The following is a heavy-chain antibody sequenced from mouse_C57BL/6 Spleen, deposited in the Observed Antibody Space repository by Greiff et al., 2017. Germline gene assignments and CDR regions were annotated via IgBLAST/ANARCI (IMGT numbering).Heavy chain of an antibody. CDR3: AKLGQANYYAMDY. CDR1: GYTFTSYW. Sequence: VQLQQSGAELAKPGASVKLSCKASGYTFTSYWMHWVKQRPGQGLEWIGYINPSSGYTKYNQKFKDKATLTADKSSSTAYMQLSSLTYEDSAVYYCAKLGQANYYAMDYWGQGTSVTVSS. J-gene: IGHJ4*01. CDR2: INPSSGYT. V-gene: IGHV1-7*01. D-gene: IGHD4-1*01.